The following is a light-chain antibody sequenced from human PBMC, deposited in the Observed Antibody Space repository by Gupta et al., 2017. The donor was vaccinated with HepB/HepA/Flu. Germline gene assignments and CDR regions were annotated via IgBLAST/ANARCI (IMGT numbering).Light chain of an antibody. CDR3: QQYSHLWT. J-gene: IGKJ1*01. CDR1: QSVSSN. Sequence: EIVTTQSPATLSVSPGERATLSCRASQSVSSNLAWYQRRPGQAPRLLIYDASTRATGIPARFSGSGSGTDFTLTISSLQSEDFAVYYCQQYSHLWTFGQGTKVEIK. V-gene: IGKV3-15*01. CDR2: DAS.